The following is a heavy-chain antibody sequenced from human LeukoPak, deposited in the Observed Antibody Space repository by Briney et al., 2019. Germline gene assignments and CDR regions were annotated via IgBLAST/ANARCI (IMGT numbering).Heavy chain of an antibody. Sequence: PGGSLRLSCAASGFTFSSYAMSWVRQAPGKGLEWVSTFSNTGSAYYADSVKGRLTISRDNSKNSLYLRMNSLRAEDTALYYCAKDYYDFWSGFDYWGRGTLVTVSS. J-gene: IGHJ4*02. V-gene: IGHV3-23*01. D-gene: IGHD3-3*01. CDR2: FSNTGSA. CDR1: GFTFSSYA. CDR3: AKDYYDFWSGFDY.